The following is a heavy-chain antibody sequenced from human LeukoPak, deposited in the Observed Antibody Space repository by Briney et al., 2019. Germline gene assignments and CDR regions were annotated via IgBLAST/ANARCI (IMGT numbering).Heavy chain of an antibody. CDR1: GFTLSSYE. D-gene: IGHD3-9*01. CDR3: AKSTYVDYPCCLDY. J-gene: IGHJ4*02. Sequence: PGGSLRLSCTVSGFTLSSYEMSWIRQAPGKGLEWVSSIDYDGGSGHYADSVKGRFTISRDNSNNTLFLHLNSLRGEDTAVYYCAKSTYVDYPCCLDYWGQGTLVTVSS. V-gene: IGHV3-23*01. CDR2: IDYDGGSG.